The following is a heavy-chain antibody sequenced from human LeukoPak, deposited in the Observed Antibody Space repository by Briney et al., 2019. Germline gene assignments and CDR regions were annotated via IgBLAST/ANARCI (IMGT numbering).Heavy chain of an antibody. CDR2: INPSGGST. Sequence: ASVKVSCKASGYTFTSYYMHWVRQAPGQGLEWMGIINPSGGSTSYAQKFQGRVTMTRDTSTSTVYMELSSLRAEDTAVYYCARIRGDYYFDYWGQGTLVTVSS. J-gene: IGHJ4*02. CDR1: GYTFTSYY. CDR3: ARIRGDYYFDY. V-gene: IGHV1-46*01. D-gene: IGHD3-16*01.